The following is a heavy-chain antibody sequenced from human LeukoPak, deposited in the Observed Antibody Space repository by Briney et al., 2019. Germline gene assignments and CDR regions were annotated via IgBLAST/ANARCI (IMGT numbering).Heavy chain of an antibody. CDR3: ARADMATITIDY. Sequence: GGSLRLSCAASGFAFRTFEMNWVRQAPGKGLEWVSYISSSGSNIYYADSVKGRFTISRDNAKNSLYLQMNSLRVEDTAVYYCARADMATITIDYWGQGTLVTVSS. CDR1: GFAFRTFE. D-gene: IGHD5-24*01. V-gene: IGHV3-48*03. CDR2: ISSSGSNI. J-gene: IGHJ4*02.